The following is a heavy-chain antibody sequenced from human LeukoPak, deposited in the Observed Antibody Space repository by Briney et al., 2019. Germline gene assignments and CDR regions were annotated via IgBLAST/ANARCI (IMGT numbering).Heavy chain of an antibody. CDR3: ARDAQNDSSGWYGLDY. D-gene: IGHD6-19*01. Sequence: SETLSLTCTVSGGSISSYYWSWIRQPAGKGLEWIGRIYTSGSTNYNPSLKSRATMSVDTSKNQFSLKLSSVTAADTAVYYCARDAQNDSSGWYGLDYGGQGTLVTVSS. CDR1: GGSISSYY. J-gene: IGHJ4*02. V-gene: IGHV4-4*07. CDR2: IYTSGST.